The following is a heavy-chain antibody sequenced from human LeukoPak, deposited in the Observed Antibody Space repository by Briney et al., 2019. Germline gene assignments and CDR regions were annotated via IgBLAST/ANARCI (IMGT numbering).Heavy chain of an antibody. D-gene: IGHD3-22*01. J-gene: IGHJ4*02. CDR3: AREYYHDSSGYYHYLDY. Sequence: ASVKVSCKASGGTFSRNGISWVRQAPGQGLEWMGRIIPRLGIANYAQKFQGRVTITADKSTSTAYMELSSLRSEDTAVYYCAREYYHDSSGYYHYLDYWGQGTLVTVSS. CDR1: GGTFSRNG. CDR2: IIPRLGIA. V-gene: IGHV1-69*04.